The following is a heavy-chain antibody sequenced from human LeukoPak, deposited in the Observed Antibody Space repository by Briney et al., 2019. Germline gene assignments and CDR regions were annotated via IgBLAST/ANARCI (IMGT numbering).Heavy chain of an antibody. CDR2: IWSDGSNK. Sequence: PGGSLRLSCAASGFTFSSYGMRWVRQAPGKGLEWVAVIWSDGSNKYYADSVKGRFTISRDNSKNTLYLQMNSLRAEDTAVYYCGREVFWSGYANYYYYMDVWGKGTTVTVSS. J-gene: IGHJ6*03. CDR1: GFTFSSYG. CDR3: GREVFWSGYANYYYYMDV. V-gene: IGHV3-33*01. D-gene: IGHD3-3*01.